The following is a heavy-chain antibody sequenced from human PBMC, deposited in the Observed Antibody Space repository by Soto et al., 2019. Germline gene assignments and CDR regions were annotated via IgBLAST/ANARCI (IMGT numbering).Heavy chain of an antibody. V-gene: IGHV3-53*01. J-gene: IGHJ4*02. CDR1: GFNFIRKY. CDR3: ARGLYASGSFYFDF. CDR2: LYSGGTT. D-gene: IGHD3-10*01. Sequence: EVQLVESGGGLIQPGGSLRLSCAASGFNFIRKYMIWVRQAPGKGLEWVSILYSGGTTYYADSVKGRFTISRDTSENTPYLPMNSLRSEDTAVYYCARGLYASGSFYFDFWGQGSLVTVSS.